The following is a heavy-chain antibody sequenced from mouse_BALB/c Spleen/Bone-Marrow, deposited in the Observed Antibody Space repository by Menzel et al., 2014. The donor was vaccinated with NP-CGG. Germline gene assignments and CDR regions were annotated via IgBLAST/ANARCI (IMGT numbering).Heavy chain of an antibody. CDR1: GYTFTSYI. J-gene: IGHJ4*01. D-gene: IGHD2-3*01. V-gene: IGHV1-14*01. CDR3: ARRWLPYAMDY. CDR2: INPYNDGT. Sequence: EVQLVESGPELVKPGASVKMSCKASGYTFTSYIMHWVKRKPGQGLEWIGYINPYNDGTKYNEKFKGKATLTSDNSSSTAYMELSSLTSEDSAVYYCARRWLPYAMDYWGQGTSVTVSS.